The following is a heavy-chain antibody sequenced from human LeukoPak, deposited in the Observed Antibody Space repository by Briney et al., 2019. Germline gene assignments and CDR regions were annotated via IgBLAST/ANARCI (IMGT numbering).Heavy chain of an antibody. CDR3: ASFFCINGVCYYLDY. CDR2: INTNTGNP. D-gene: IGHD2-8*01. Sequence: PGGFLRLSCAASGFTFTSYAMGWVRQAPGHGLEWMGWINTNTGNPTYAQGFTGRFVFSLDTSVSTAYLQISSLEAEDTAVYYCASFFCINGVCYYLDYWGQGTLVTVSS. J-gene: IGHJ4*02. CDR1: GFTFTSYA. V-gene: IGHV7-4-1*02.